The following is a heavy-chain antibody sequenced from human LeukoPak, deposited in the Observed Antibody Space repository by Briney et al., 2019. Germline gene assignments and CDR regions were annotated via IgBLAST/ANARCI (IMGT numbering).Heavy chain of an antibody. CDR2: IYYSGST. J-gene: IGHJ5*02. CDR3: ARVIRYFDWFHFDP. V-gene: IGHV4-59*01. D-gene: IGHD3-9*01. CDR1: GGSISSYY. Sequence: KTSETLSLTCTVSGGSISSYYWSWIRQPPGKGLDWIGYIYYSGSTNYNPSLKSRVTISVDTSKNQFSLKLSSVTAADTAVYYCARVIRYFDWFHFDPWGQGTLVTVSS.